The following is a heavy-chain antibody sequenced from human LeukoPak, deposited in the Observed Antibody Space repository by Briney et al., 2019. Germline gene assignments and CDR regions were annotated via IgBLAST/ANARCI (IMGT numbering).Heavy chain of an antibody. D-gene: IGHD2-15*01. CDR1: GFSFSVFW. CDR3: SVVVVAATQIFDY. Sequence: GGSLRLSCAASGFSFSVFWMHWVRQAPGKGPVWVSRIKTDGSITDYADSVKGRFTISRDDSKNTLYLQMNSLRAEDTAVYYCSVVVVAATQIFDYWGQGTLVTVSS. J-gene: IGHJ4*02. CDR2: IKTDGSIT. V-gene: IGHV3-74*01.